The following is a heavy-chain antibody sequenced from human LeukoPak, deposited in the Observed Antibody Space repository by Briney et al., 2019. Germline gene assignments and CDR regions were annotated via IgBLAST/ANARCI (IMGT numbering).Heavy chain of an antibody. V-gene: IGHV3-11*01. Sequence: GGSLRLSCVASRFTFSDYYMSWIRQAPGKGLEWISYIGTSDTHTYYADSVKGRFTISRDNAKNSLFLQMDSLTADDTAMYYCARDSRLDYWGQGTLVTVSS. CDR2: IGTSDTHT. CDR3: ARDSRLDY. J-gene: IGHJ4*02. CDR1: RFTFSDYY.